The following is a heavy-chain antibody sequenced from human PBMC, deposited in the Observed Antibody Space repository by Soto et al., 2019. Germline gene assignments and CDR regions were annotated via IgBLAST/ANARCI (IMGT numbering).Heavy chain of an antibody. V-gene: IGHV1-69*12. J-gene: IGHJ5*02. CDR3: ARDHLGATYCGGDCYWNWFDP. Sequence: QVQLVQSGAEVKKPGSSVKVSCKASGGTFSSYAISWVRQAPGQGLEWMGGIIPIFGTANYAQKFQGRVTITADESTSTAYMELSSLRSEDTAVYYCARDHLGATYCGGDCYWNWFDPWGQGTLVTVSS. CDR1: GGTFSSYA. CDR2: IIPIFGTA. D-gene: IGHD2-21*02.